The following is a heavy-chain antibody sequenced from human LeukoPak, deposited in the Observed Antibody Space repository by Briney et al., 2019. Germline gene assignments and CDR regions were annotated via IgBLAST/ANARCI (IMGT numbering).Heavy chain of an antibody. D-gene: IGHD2-2*01. CDR2: ISSSSSYI. J-gene: IGHJ4*02. CDR3: ARDWALYCSSTSCPDDY. Sequence: PGGSLRLSCAASGFTFSSFSMNWVRQAPGKGLEWVSPISSSSSYIYYADSVKGRFTISRDNAKNSLYLQMNSLRAEDTAVYYCARDWALYCSSTSCPDDYWGQGTLVTVSS. CDR1: GFTFSSFS. V-gene: IGHV3-21*01.